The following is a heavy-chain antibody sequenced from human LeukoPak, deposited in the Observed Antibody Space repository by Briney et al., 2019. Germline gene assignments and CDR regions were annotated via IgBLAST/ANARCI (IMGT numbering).Heavy chain of an antibody. D-gene: IGHD6-13*01. CDR3: ASSGSFRQQLVK. Sequence: SETLSLTCTVSGGSISSYYWSWIRQPPGKGLEWIGYMYYSGSTNYNPSTNYNPSLKRRVTISVDPSKNQFSLKLSSVTAADTAVYYCASSGSFRQQLVKWGQGTLVTVSS. CDR1: GGSISSYY. V-gene: IGHV4-59*01. CDR2: MYYSGST. J-gene: IGHJ1*01.